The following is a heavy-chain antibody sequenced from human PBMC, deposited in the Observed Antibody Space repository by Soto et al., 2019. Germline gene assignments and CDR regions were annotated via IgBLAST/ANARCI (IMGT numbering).Heavy chain of an antibody. D-gene: IGHD5-12*01. V-gene: IGHV1-69*01. CDR3: AREGAAYEPPDV. J-gene: IGHJ6*02. Sequence: QVQLVQSGAEVRKPGSSVKVSCKASGGTFSRHAISWVRQAPGQGLEWMGGIIPIFGTANHAQKFQGRVTIIADESTSTVYMELSSLRSEDTAMYYCAREGAAYEPPDVWGQGTTVTVSS. CDR1: GGTFSRHA. CDR2: IIPIFGTA.